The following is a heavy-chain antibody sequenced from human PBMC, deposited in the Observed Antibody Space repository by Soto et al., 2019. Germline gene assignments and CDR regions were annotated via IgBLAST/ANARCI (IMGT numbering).Heavy chain of an antibody. CDR3: ARGRLVGSYYMDV. CDR2: INHSGST. Sequence: PSETLSLTCAVYGGSFSGYYWSWIRQPPGKGLEWIGEINHSGSTNYNPSLKSRVTISVDTSKNQFSLKLSSVTAADTAVYYCARGRLVGSYYMDVWGKGTTVTVSS. V-gene: IGHV4-34*01. CDR1: GGSFSGYY. J-gene: IGHJ6*03. D-gene: IGHD2-15*01.